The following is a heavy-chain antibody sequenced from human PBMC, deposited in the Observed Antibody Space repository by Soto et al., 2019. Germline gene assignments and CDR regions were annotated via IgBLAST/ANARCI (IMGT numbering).Heavy chain of an antibody. D-gene: IGHD2-15*01. J-gene: IGHJ6*02. V-gene: IGHV3-21*01. Sequence: SCAASGFTFGDYRMNWVRPAPGKGLEGVSLISYSSSYIYYGDSLKGRFTISRGNAKNSLYLQMNSLRAEDTAVYYCARDFTCSGYNCYSGIYGMDVWGQGTTVTVSS. CDR1: GFTFGDYR. CDR2: ISYSSSYI. CDR3: ARDFTCSGYNCYSGIYGMDV.